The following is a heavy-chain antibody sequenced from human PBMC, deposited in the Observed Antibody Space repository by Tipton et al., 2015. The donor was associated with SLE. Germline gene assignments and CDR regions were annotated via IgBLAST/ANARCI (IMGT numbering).Heavy chain of an antibody. CDR2: IYYSGTT. CDR1: GDSIGTGGHY. J-gene: IGHJ3*02. V-gene: IGHV4-31*03. D-gene: IGHD3-16*01. Sequence: TLSLTCSVSGDSIGTGGHYWSWVRQHPGKGLEWIGYIYYSGTTFYNPSLKSRLTISVDTSKNQFFLRLRSVTAADTAVFFCARDPRGVGGLIDAFDIWGQGTMVTVSS. CDR3: ARDPRGVGGLIDAFDI.